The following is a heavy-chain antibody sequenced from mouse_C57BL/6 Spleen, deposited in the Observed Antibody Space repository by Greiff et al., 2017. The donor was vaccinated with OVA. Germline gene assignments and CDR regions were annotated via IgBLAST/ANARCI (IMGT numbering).Heavy chain of an antibody. CDR1: GYTFTSYW. Sequence: QVQLQQPGAELVQPGASVKLSCKASGYTFTSYWMQWVKQRPGQGLEWIGEIDPSDSYTNYNQKVKGKATLTVDTSSSTAYMQLSSLTSEDSAIYYCAIGGTGTADYFDYWGQGTTLTVSS. CDR2: IDPSDSYT. CDR3: AIGGTGTADYFDY. V-gene: IGHV1-50*01. J-gene: IGHJ2*01. D-gene: IGHD4-1*01.